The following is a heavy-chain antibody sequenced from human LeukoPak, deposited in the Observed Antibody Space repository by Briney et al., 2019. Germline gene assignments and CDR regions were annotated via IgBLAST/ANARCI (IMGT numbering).Heavy chain of an antibody. J-gene: IGHJ4*02. D-gene: IGHD6-6*01. Sequence: GGSLRLSCAASGFTFSSYVMSWVRQAPGKGLEWVSNIGGSVGRMFYAASVKGSFAISRDKSKKTLFLQRNNLRVEATAVYFCAKRGNSSDFFDYWGQGTLVTVSS. CDR1: GFTFSSYV. CDR3: AKRGNSSDFFDY. V-gene: IGHV3-23*01. CDR2: IGGSVGRM.